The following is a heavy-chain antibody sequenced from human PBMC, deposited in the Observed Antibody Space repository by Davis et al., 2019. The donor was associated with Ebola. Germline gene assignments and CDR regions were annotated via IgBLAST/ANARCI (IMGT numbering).Heavy chain of an antibody. J-gene: IGHJ4*02. CDR3: ANMFGSGWYIGYFDY. V-gene: IGHV3-21*04. D-gene: IGHD6-19*01. Sequence: PGGSLRLSCAASGFTFSSMNWVRQAPGKGLEWVSSISSSSSYIYYADSVKGRFTISRDNAKNSLYLQMNSLRAEDTAVYYCANMFGSGWYIGYFDYWGQGTLVTVSS. CDR1: GFTFSS. CDR2: ISSSSSYI.